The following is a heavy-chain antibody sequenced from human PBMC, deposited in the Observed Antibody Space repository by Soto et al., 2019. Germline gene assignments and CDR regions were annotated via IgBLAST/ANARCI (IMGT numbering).Heavy chain of an antibody. CDR2: IYYTGST. CDR3: TRVGGYYGDYPNFDY. V-gene: IGHV4-59*01. Sequence: SETLSLTCTVSGSSISPFYWSWIRQPPGKGLEWIGYIYYTGSTKYNPSLKSRVTLSLGTSRNQLSLKLSSVTAADTAVYFCTRVGGYYGDYPNFDYWGPGTLVTVSS. CDR1: GSSISPFY. J-gene: IGHJ4*02. D-gene: IGHD4-17*01.